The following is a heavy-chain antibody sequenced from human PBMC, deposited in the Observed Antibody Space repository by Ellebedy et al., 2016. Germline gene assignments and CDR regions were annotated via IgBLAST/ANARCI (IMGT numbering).Heavy chain of an antibody. CDR1: GYSISSGYY. CDR2: IYHSGST. CDR3: ARAPIAAAGKGDWFNP. J-gene: IGHJ5*02. D-gene: IGHD6-13*01. Sequence: SETLSLXCTVSGYSISSGYYWGWIRQPPGKGLEWIGSIYHSGSTYYNPSLKSRVTISVDTSKNQFSLKLSSVTAADTAVYYCARAPIAAAGKGDWFNPWGQGTLVTVSS. V-gene: IGHV4-38-2*02.